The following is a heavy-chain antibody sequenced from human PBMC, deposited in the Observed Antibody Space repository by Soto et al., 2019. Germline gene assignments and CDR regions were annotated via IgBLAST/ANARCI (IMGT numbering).Heavy chain of an antibody. V-gene: IGHV4-34*01. D-gene: IGHD6-13*01. CDR3: ASGYSSSVFDY. CDR2: INHSGST. J-gene: IGHJ4*02. CDR1: GGSFSGYY. Sequence: QVQLQQWGAGLLKPSETLSLTCAVYGGSFSGYYWSWIRQPPGKGLEWIGEINHSGSTNYNPSLKSRVTISVDTSKNRFSLKLSSVTAADTAVYYCASGYSSSVFDYWCQGALVTVSS.